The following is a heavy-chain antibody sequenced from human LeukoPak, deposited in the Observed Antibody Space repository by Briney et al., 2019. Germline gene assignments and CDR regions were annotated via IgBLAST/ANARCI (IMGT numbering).Heavy chain of an antibody. CDR1: GGSISSYY. Sequence: PSETLSLTCTVSGGSISSYYWSWIRQPAGKGLEWIGRIYTSGSTNYNPSLKSRVTMSVDTSKNQFSLKLSSVTAADTAVYYCARADSGNDPSAFDIWAKGQWSPSLQ. J-gene: IGHJ3*02. CDR2: IYTSGST. D-gene: IGHD2-15*01. V-gene: IGHV4-4*07. CDR3: ARADSGNDPSAFDI.